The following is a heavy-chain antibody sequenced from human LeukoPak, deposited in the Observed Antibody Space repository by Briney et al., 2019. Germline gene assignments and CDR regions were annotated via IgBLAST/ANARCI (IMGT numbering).Heavy chain of an antibody. J-gene: IGHJ4*02. Sequence: ASVKVSCKVSGYTLTELSMHWVRQAPGKGLEWMGGFDPEDGETIYAQKFQGRVTMTEDTSTDTAYMELSRLTSDDTAVYYCARDLYYYASGSYARPYYFDYWGQGTLVTVSS. CDR2: FDPEDGET. D-gene: IGHD3-10*01. V-gene: IGHV1-24*01. CDR1: GYTLTELS. CDR3: ARDLYYYASGSYARPYYFDY.